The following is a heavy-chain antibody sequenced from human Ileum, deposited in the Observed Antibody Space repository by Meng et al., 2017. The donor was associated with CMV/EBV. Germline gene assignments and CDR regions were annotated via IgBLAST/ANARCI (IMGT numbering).Heavy chain of an antibody. J-gene: IGHJ4*02. D-gene: IGHD1-26*01. Sequence: GESLKISCGASGFDFNRYGMHWVRQAPGKGLEWVAFIQYDGSIKNYADSVKGRFSISRDNSKNTVYLQMNSLRTEDTAVYYCAKDSRSRGEQLPWYFFEDWGQAKRVNGAS. CDR3: AKDSRSRGEQLPWYFFED. CDR1: GFDFNRYG. V-gene: IGHV3-30*02. CDR2: IQYDGSIK.